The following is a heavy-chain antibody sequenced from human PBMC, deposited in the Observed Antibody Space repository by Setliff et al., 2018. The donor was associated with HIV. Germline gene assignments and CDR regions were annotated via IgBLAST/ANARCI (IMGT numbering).Heavy chain of an antibody. J-gene: IGHJ6*03. D-gene: IGHD6-13*01. CDR2: INWNGGST. Sequence: GALRLSCAASGFTFDDYGMSWVRQAPGKGLEWVSGINWNGGSTGYADSVKGRFTISRDNAKNSLYLQMNSLRAEDTALYYCARGGAAADNYYYMDVWGKGTTVTVSS. CDR1: GFTFDDYG. CDR3: ARGGAAADNYYYMDV. V-gene: IGHV3-20*04.